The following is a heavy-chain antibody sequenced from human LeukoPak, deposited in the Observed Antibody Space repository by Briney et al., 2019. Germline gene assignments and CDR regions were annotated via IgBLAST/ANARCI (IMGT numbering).Heavy chain of an antibody. CDR2: ISSSSSYI. D-gene: IGHD6-6*01. V-gene: IGHV3-21*01. CDR1: GFTFSSYS. CDR3: ARGPPMGSSSAYFDY. Sequence: GGSLRVSCAASGFTFSSYSMNWVRQAPGKGLEWVSSISSSSSYIYYADSVKGRFTISRDNAKNSLYLQMNSLRAEDTAVYYCARGPPMGSSSAYFDYWGQGTLVTVSS. J-gene: IGHJ4*02.